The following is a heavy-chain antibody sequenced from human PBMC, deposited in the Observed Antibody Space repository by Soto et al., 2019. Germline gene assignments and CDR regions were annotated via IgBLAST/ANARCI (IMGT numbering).Heavy chain of an antibody. CDR2: INHSGST. CDR1: GGSFSGYY. J-gene: IGHJ4*02. V-gene: IGHV4-34*01. Sequence: PSETLSLTCAVYGGSFSGYYWTWIRQPPGTGLEWIGEINHSGSTNYNPSLKSRVTISVDTSKNQFSLKLTSVTAADTAVYYCARDTITGGFDNWGQGTLVTVAS. D-gene: IGHD5-12*01. CDR3: ARDTITGGFDN.